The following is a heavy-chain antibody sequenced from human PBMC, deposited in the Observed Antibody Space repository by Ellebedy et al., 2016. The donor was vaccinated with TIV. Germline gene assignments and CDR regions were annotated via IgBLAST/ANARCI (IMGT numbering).Heavy chain of an antibody. D-gene: IGHD3-9*01. CDR1: GFTFSSYG. V-gene: IGHV3-23*01. Sequence: GESLKISCAASGFTFSSYGMSWVRQAPGKGLEWVSGVGGSGGSGGSTYYADSVKGRFSISRDNSKNTLYLQMNTLRAEDTAVYYCAKDMAPDYDYLTGHSLKYYYYGMDVWGPGTTVTVSS. CDR2: VGGSGGSGGST. J-gene: IGHJ6*02. CDR3: AKDMAPDYDYLTGHSLKYYYYGMDV.